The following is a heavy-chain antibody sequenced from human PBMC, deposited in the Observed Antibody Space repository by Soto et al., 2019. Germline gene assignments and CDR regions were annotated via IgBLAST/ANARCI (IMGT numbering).Heavy chain of an antibody. CDR3: AKDATGAIPYYYYGMDV. J-gene: IGHJ6*02. CDR1: GFTFSISA. V-gene: IGHV3-23*01. D-gene: IGHD1-1*01. Sequence: GGSLRLSCAASGFTFSISAMSWVRKTPGKGLEWVSAISGSGGSTYYADSVKGRFTISRDNSKNTLYLQMNSLRAEDTAVYYCAKDATGAIPYYYYGMDVWGQGTTVTVSS. CDR2: ISGSGGST.